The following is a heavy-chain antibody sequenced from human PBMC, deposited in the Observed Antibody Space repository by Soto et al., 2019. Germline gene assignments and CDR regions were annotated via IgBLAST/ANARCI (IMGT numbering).Heavy chain of an antibody. D-gene: IGHD2-8*01. CDR2: IYPGDSDT. CDR3: DRGYCTPTIWDPGLDP. V-gene: IGHV5-51*01. J-gene: IGHJ5*02. CDR1: GYSFTTYW. Sequence: PGESLKISCKGVGYSFTTYWIGWVRQMPGKGLEWMGIIYPGDSDTRYSPSFQGQVTISADKSITTAYLQWSSLKASDTAMYYFDRGYCTPTIWDPGLDPWGQGTLVTVSS.